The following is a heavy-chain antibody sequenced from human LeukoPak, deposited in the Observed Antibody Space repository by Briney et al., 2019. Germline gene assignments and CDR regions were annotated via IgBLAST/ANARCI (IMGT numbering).Heavy chain of an antibody. CDR2: INHSGST. J-gene: IGHJ4*02. D-gene: IGHD2-2*01. CDR3: ARGILAVPALDY. Sequence: SETLSLTCAVYGGSFSGYYWSWIRQPPGKGLEWIGEINHSGSTNYNPSLKSRVTISVDTSKNQFSVKLSSVTAADTAVYYCARGILAVPALDYWGQGTLVTVSS. V-gene: IGHV4-34*01. CDR1: GGSFSGYY.